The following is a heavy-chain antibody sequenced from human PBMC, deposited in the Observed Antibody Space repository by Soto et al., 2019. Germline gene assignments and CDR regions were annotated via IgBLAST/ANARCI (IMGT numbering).Heavy chain of an antibody. CDR1: GGTFSSYA. CDR2: IIPIFGTA. D-gene: IGHD4-4*01. V-gene: IGHV1-69*13. CDR3: ERDDYNYNWFDP. Sequence: SVKVSCKASGGTFSSYAISWVRQAPGQGLEWMGGIIPIFGTANYAQKFQGRVTITADESTSTAYMELSSLRSEDTAVYYCERDDYNYNWFDPWGQGTLVTV. J-gene: IGHJ5*02.